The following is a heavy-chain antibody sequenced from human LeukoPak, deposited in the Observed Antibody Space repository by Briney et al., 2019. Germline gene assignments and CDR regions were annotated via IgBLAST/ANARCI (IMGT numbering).Heavy chain of an antibody. V-gene: IGHV3-66*01. CDR2: IYSGGNT. Sequence: GGSLRLSCAASGFTVSSNYMTWARQAPGKGLEWVSVIYSGGNTYYADSVKGRFTISRDNSKNTMYFQMNSLRAEDTAVYYCARVKTGELFYFDYWGQGTLVTVSS. D-gene: IGHD3-10*01. CDR1: GFTVSSNY. J-gene: IGHJ4*02. CDR3: ARVKTGELFYFDY.